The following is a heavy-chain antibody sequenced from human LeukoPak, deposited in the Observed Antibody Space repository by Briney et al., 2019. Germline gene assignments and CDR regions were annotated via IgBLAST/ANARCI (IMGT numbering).Heavy chain of an antibody. D-gene: IGHD6-6*01. Sequence: PSETLSLTCTVSGGSIRSYYWSWIRQPPGKGLEWIAYIYYSGSTNYNPSLKSRVTISVDTSKNQFSLKLSSVTAADTAVYYCARDPSHYYYTDVWGKGTTVIVSS. J-gene: IGHJ6*03. V-gene: IGHV4-59*01. CDR1: GGSIRSYY. CDR2: IYYSGST. CDR3: ARDPSHYYYTDV.